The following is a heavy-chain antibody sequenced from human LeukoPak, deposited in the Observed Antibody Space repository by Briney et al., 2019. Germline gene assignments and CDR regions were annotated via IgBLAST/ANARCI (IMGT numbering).Heavy chain of an antibody. J-gene: IGHJ4*02. CDR2: ISHSGST. Sequence: SETLSLTCAVYGGSFSGYYWSWIRQPPGKGLEWIGEISHSGSTNYNPSLKTRVTISVDTSKNQFSLKLSSVTAADTAVYYCALQARKWEPFDYWGQGTLVTVSS. CDR1: GGSFSGYY. V-gene: IGHV4-34*01. CDR3: ALQARKWEPFDY. D-gene: IGHD1-26*01.